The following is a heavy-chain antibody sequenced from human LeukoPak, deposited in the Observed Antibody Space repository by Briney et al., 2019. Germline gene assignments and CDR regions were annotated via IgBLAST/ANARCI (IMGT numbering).Heavy chain of an antibody. D-gene: IGHD3-3*01. V-gene: IGHV3-23*01. Sequence: GGALRLSCAASVCTYSSYAMSGVGQARAKGVEGVSAISCSGGSTYYADSVKGRFTISRDNSTNTLYLQMNSLRAEDTAVYYCAKDPGYDFGSVYSQNWFDPSGQGTLGTVSS. CDR2: ISCSGGST. CDR3: AKDPGYDFGSVYSQNWFDP. CDR1: VCTYSSYA. J-gene: IGHJ5*02.